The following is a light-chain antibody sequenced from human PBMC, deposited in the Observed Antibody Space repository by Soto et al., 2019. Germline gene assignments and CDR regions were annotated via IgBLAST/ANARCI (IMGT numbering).Light chain of an antibody. CDR3: QQYNSYPST. V-gene: IGKV1-5*01. CDR1: QSISSW. CDR2: DAS. Sequence: DIQVTQSPSTLSASVVYRVTITCRASQSISSWLAWYQQTPGKAPKLLIFDASNLETGVPSRFSGSGSGTDFTLTITSLQPDDFATYYCQQYNSYPSTFGQGTKVDIK. J-gene: IGKJ1*01.